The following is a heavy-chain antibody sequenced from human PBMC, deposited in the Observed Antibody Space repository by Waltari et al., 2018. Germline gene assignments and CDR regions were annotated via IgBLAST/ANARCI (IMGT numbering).Heavy chain of an antibody. J-gene: IGHJ4*02. CDR2: IYTDGTTT. CDR3: AKASGGFWTGSHFDY. Sequence: EVQVLESGGGLVQPGGSLRLPCAAPGFPFSNFAMNWVRPGPGEGPEWVSIIYTDGTTTFYVDSVKGRFTISRDNSKSTLYLQMNDLRAADTAVYFCAKASGGFWTGSHFDYWGQGTLVTVSS. V-gene: IGHV3-23*03. D-gene: IGHD3-3*01. CDR1: GFPFSNFA.